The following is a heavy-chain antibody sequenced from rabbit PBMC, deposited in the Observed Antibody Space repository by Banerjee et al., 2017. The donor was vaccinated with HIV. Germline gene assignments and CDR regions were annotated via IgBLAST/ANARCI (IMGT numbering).Heavy chain of an antibody. J-gene: IGHJ4*01. CDR1: GFSFSSSHW. V-gene: IGHV1S45*01. CDR2: IYLGSRGYT. Sequence: QQQLEESGGGLVKPGGSLTLTCAASGFSFSSSHWICWVRQAPGKGLEWVACIYLGSRGYTDYAIWAKGRFTISKTSSTTVTLQMTSLTAADTATYFCARDLAGVIGWNFNLWGPGTLVT. D-gene: IGHD4-1*01. CDR3: ARDLAGVIGWNFNL.